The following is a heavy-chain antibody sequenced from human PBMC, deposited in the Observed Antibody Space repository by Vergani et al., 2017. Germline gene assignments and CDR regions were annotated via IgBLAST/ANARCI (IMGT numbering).Heavy chain of an antibody. Sequence: QLQLQESGPRLVKPSETLSLTCSLSGMSISNNNYYWGWIRQPPGKGLEWIASIYYSGSTYYNPSLKSRVTISVDTSKNQFSLKLSSVTAADTAVYFCARHSTVELLVKLGWIDPWGQGILVTVSS. CDR1: GMSISNNNYY. J-gene: IGHJ5*02. CDR3: ARHSTVELLVKLGWIDP. V-gene: IGHV4-39*01. CDR2: IYYSGST. D-gene: IGHD6-19*01.